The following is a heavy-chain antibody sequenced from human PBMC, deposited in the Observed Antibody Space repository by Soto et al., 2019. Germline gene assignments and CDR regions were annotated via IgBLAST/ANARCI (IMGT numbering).Heavy chain of an antibody. CDR3: ANLLDTATWEGYT. D-gene: IGHD1-26*01. J-gene: IGHJ5*02. CDR1: GFTFSSYG. CDR2: ISYEGSNK. V-gene: IGHV3-30*18. Sequence: GSLRLSCAASGFTFSSYGMHWVRQAPGKGREWVAIISYEGSNKYYADSVKGRFTISRDNSKNTLYLQMNSLRAEDTAVYYCANLLDTATWEGYTWCQETVLTISS.